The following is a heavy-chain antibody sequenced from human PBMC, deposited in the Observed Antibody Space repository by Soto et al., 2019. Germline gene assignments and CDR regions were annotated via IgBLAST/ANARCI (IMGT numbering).Heavy chain of an antibody. D-gene: IGHD6-13*01. V-gene: IGHV5-10-1*01. CDR3: ARQHSSSWYYYYGMDV. Sequence: GESLKISCKGSGYSFTSYWISWVRQMPGKGLEWMGRIDPSDSYTNYSPSFQGHVTISADKSISTAYLQWGSLKASDTAMYYCARQHSSSWYYYYGMDVWGQGTTVTVSS. CDR1: GYSFTSYW. CDR2: IDPSDSYT. J-gene: IGHJ6*02.